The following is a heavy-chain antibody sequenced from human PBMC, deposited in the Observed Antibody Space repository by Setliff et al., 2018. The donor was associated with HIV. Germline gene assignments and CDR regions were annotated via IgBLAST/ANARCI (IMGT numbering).Heavy chain of an antibody. CDR3: AKDLSVRGSGLKGVLDV. D-gene: IGHD2-15*01. CDR2: ITGGLA. J-gene: IGHJ3*01. Sequence: GGSLRLSCAASGFTLKSADVNWVRQAPGRGLEWISGITGGLAYFANSVRGRFSLSKDDSKDTLYLQMTSLKVDDTAIYYCAKDLSVRGSGLKGVLDVWGRGTMVTVS. V-gene: IGHV3-23*01. CDR1: GFTLKSAD.